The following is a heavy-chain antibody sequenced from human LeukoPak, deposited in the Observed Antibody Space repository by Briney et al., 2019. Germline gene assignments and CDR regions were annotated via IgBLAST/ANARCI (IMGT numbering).Heavy chain of an antibody. CDR3: ARHFLDIAAAGSTLDY. Sequence: SETLSLTCTVSGGSISSSRYYWGWIRQPPGKGLEWIGSIYYSGSTYYNPSLKSRVTISVDTSKNQFSLKLSSVTAADTAVYYCARHFLDIAAAGSTLDYWGQGTLVTVSS. V-gene: IGHV4-39*01. CDR1: GGSISSSRYY. D-gene: IGHD6-13*01. CDR2: IYYSGST. J-gene: IGHJ4*02.